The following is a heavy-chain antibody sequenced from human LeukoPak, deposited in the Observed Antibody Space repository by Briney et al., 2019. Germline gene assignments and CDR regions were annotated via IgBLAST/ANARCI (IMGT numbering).Heavy chain of an antibody. V-gene: IGHV3-7*01. D-gene: IGHD1-1*01. CDR1: GFTFSSYW. J-gene: IGHJ4*02. Sequence: GGSLRLSCAASGFTFSSYWMSWVRQAPGKGMEWVANIKQDGSEKYYVDSVKGRFTISRDNAKNSLYLQMNSLRAEDTAVYYCARRLQQLEEYFDYWGQGTLVTVSS. CDR2: IKQDGSEK. CDR3: ARRLQQLEEYFDY.